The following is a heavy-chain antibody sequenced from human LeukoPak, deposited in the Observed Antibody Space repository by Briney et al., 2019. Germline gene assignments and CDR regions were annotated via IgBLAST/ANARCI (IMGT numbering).Heavy chain of an antibody. J-gene: IGHJ4*02. CDR2: ISGSGGST. CDR3: AKVFIQRSYYFDY. V-gene: IGHV3-23*01. Sequence: QAGGSLRLSCAASGFTFSSYAMSWVRQAPGKGLEWVSAISGSGGSTYYADSVKGRFTISRDNSKNTLYLQMNSLRAEDTAVYYCAKVFIQRSYYFDYWGQGTLVTVSS. D-gene: IGHD5-18*01. CDR1: GFTFSSYA.